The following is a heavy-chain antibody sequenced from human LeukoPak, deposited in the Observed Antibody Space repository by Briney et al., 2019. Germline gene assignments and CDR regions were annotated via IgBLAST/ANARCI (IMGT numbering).Heavy chain of an antibody. CDR2: ISAYNGNT. V-gene: IGHV1-18*01. D-gene: IGHD5-24*01. CDR1: GYTFTNYG. Sequence: ASVKVSCKASGYTFTNYGISWVRQAPGQGLEWMGWISAYNGNTNYAQILQGRFTMTTDTSTSTAYMELRSLRSDDTAVFYCAREGDGYTNGNFDYWGQGTLVTVSS. CDR3: AREGDGYTNGNFDY. J-gene: IGHJ4*02.